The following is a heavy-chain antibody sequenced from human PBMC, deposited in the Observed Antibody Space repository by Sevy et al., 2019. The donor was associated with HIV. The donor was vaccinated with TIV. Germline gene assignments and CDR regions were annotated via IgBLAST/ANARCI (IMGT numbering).Heavy chain of an antibody. D-gene: IGHD3-3*01. V-gene: IGHV4-34*01. CDR3: ARTTPLTTYYDFWSGRVWYFDY. Sequence: SETLSLTCAVYGGSFSGYYWSWIRQPPGKGLEWIGEINHSGSTNYNPSLKSRVTISVDTSKNQFSLKLSSVTAADTAVYYCARTTPLTTYYDFWSGRVWYFDYWGQGTLVTVSS. CDR2: INHSGST. J-gene: IGHJ4*02. CDR1: GGSFSGYY.